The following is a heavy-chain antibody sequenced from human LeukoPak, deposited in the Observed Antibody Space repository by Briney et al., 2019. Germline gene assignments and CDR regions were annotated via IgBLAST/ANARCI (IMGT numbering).Heavy chain of an antibody. J-gene: IGHJ4*02. V-gene: IGHV5-51*01. Sequence: GESLKISCKGSGYSFTSYWIAWVRQMPGKGLESMGIIYPGDSDTRYSPSFQGQVTISADRSITTAYLQWSSLKASDTAMYYCARREGTWSYSYWGQGTLVTVSS. CDR2: IYPGDSDT. D-gene: IGHD3-10*01. CDR3: ARREGTWSYSY. CDR1: GYSFTSYW.